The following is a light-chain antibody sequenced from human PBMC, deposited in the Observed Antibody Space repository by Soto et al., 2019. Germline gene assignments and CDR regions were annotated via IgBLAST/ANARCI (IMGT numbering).Light chain of an antibody. Sequence: EIVMTQSPATLSVSPGETATLSCRASQSLTSYLAWYQQKPDQAPRLLIYGISTRATDIPARFSGSGSGTEFTLTISSLQSEDFAVYYCQQYASSPYNFGQGTTLEIK. J-gene: IGKJ2*01. CDR1: QSLTSY. V-gene: IGKV3-15*01. CDR2: GIS. CDR3: QQYASSPYN.